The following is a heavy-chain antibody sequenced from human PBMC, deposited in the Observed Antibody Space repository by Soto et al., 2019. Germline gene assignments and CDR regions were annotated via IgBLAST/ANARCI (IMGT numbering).Heavy chain of an antibody. D-gene: IGHD1-1*01. Sequence: EVQLVESGGGLVKPGGSLRLSCAASGFSFSTSTMNWVRQAPGKGLEFVSSIGRTGIDRYYIDSVKGRFTISRDNAQNSLYLQTNSPRAGDTALYYCVCDDNRRYWGQGALVTVSS. CDR2: IGRTGIDR. CDR3: VCDDNRRY. V-gene: IGHV3-21*01. J-gene: IGHJ4*02. CDR1: GFSFSTST.